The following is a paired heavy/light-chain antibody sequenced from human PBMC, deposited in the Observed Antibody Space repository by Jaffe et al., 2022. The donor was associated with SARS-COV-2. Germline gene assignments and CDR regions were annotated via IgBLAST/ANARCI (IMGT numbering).Heavy chain of an antibody. V-gene: IGHV3-21*01. CDR3: ARGFFWGHDVLTGTMDV. CDR2: ISSNSGNI. J-gene: IGHJ6*02. CDR1: GFTFSSYS. Sequence: EVQLVESGGGLVKPGGSLRLSCAASGFTFSSYSMNWVRQAPGKGPEWVSSISSNSGNIYYADSVKGRFTISRDNAKNSLYLQMNSLRAEDTAVYYCARGFFWGHDVLTGTMDVWGQGTTVTVSS. D-gene: IGHD3-9*01.
Light chain of an antibody. CDR3: QQCGSSPYT. V-gene: IGKV3-20*01. Sequence: EIVLTQSPGTLSLSPGERATLSCRASQSVSSNYLAWYQQKPGQAPRLLIYGASSRATGIPDRFSGSGSGTDFTLIISRLEPEDFAVYYCQQCGSSPYTFGQGTKLEIK. CDR1: QSVSSNY. CDR2: GAS. J-gene: IGKJ2*01.